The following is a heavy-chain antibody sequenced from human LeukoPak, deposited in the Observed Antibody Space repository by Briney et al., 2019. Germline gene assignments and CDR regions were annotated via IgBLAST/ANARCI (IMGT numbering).Heavy chain of an antibody. J-gene: IGHJ4*02. Sequence: PSETLSLTCTVSGGSISSYYWSWIRQPPGKGLEWIGYIYYSGSTNYNPSLKSRVTISVDTSKNQFSLKLSSVTAADTAVYYCATELVAAAGTYFDYWGQGTLVTVSS. V-gene: IGHV4-59*12. D-gene: IGHD6-13*01. CDR2: IYYSGST. CDR1: GGSISSYY. CDR3: ATELVAAAGTYFDY.